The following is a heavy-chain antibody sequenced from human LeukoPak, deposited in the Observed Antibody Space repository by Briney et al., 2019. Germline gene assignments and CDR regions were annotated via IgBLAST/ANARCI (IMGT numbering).Heavy chain of an antibody. CDR2: ISYDGSNK. V-gene: IGHV3-30-3*01. J-gene: IGHJ4*02. D-gene: IGHD3-22*01. CDR1: GFTFSSSA. CDR3: ARPYYYDSSGYYPEGFAY. Sequence: GSLRLSCVASGFTFSSSAMHWVRQAPGKGLEWVAVISYDGSNKYYADSVKGRFTISRDNSKNTLYLQMNSLRAEDTAVYYCARPYYYDSSGYYPEGFAYWGQGTLVTVSS.